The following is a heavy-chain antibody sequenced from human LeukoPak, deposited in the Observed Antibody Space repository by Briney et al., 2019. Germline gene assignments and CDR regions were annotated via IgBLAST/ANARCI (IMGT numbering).Heavy chain of an antibody. Sequence: ASVKVSCKASGGTFSNYAINWVRQAPGQGLEWMGGVLPIFNKTNYAQKFQGRVTITTDEFTSAAYMELSSLRSEDTAVYYCVRDGRKYYDSSVLDYFDYWGQGTLVTVYS. CDR1: GGTFSNYA. CDR3: VRDGRKYYDSSVLDYFDY. CDR2: VLPIFNKT. V-gene: IGHV1-69*05. J-gene: IGHJ4*02. D-gene: IGHD3-22*01.